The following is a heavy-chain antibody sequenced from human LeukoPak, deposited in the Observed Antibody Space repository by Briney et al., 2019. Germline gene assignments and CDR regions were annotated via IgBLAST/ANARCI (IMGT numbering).Heavy chain of an antibody. V-gene: IGHV3-48*03. CDR3: ARGARKGDDYGGFFDY. CDR2: ISRDGSTV. J-gene: IGHJ4*02. D-gene: IGHD4-23*01. Sequence: GGSLRLSCAGSGFTFRNYEMSWVRQAPGKGLEWVSHISRDGSTVYYRDSVKGRFTISRDNSKNTLYLQMNSLRAEDTAVYYCARGARKGDDYGGFFDYWGQGTLVTVSS. CDR1: GFTFRNYE.